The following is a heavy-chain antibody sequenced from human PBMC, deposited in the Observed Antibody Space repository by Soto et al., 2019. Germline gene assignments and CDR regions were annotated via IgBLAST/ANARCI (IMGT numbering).Heavy chain of an antibody. Sequence: EVQLVESGGGLVQPGGSLRLSCAASGFTFTAYSMNWVRQAPGKGLEWVSYISSGSGSIYYADSVKARFTISRDDAKNSLYLQMNSLRDEDTAVYYCARDFWDYWGQGTVVTVSS. CDR3: ARDFWDY. V-gene: IGHV3-48*02. CDR2: ISSGSGSI. D-gene: IGHD3-3*01. J-gene: IGHJ4*02. CDR1: GFTFTAYS.